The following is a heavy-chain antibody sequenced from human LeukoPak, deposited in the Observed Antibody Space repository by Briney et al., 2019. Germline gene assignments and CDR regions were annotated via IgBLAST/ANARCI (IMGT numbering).Heavy chain of an antibody. CDR1: GFTFDDYA. V-gene: IGHV3-9*01. CDR3: AKAPRGNWGYFDY. CDR2: ISWNGGSI. D-gene: IGHD7-27*01. J-gene: IGHJ4*02. Sequence: TGGSLRLSCAASGFTFDDYAMHWVRQAPGKGLEWVSGISWNGGSIGYADSVKGRFTISRDNAKNSLYLQMNSLRAEDTALYYCAKAPRGNWGYFDYWGQGTLVTVSS.